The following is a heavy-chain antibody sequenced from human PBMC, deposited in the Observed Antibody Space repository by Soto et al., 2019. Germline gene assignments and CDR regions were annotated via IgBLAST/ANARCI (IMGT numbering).Heavy chain of an antibody. Sequence: EVQLLESGGTLVQPGGSLRLSCAASGLTFSNYAMSWVRQAPGKGLEWVSAISASGGSTYYADSVKGRFTISRDNSKNTLYLQMNSLGADDTDVYYCTGRDTSASMRWGQGTLVTVSS. CDR1: GLTFSNYA. CDR3: TGRDTSASMR. V-gene: IGHV3-23*01. D-gene: IGHD3-22*01. CDR2: ISASGGST. J-gene: IGHJ4*02.